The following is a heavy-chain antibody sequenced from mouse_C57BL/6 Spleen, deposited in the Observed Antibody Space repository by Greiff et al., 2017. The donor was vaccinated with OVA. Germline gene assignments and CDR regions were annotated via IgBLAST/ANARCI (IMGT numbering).Heavy chain of an antibody. J-gene: IGHJ4*01. Sequence: QVQLKQPGAELVMPGASVKLSCKASGYTFTSYWMHWVKQRPGQGLEWIGEIDPSDSYTNYNQKFKGKSTLTVDKSSSTAYMQLRSLTSEDSAVYYCGKVDKGGIMDYWGQGTSVTVSS. D-gene: IGHD1-1*02. CDR3: GKVDKGGIMDY. V-gene: IGHV1-69*01. CDR1: GYTFTSYW. CDR2: IDPSDSYT.